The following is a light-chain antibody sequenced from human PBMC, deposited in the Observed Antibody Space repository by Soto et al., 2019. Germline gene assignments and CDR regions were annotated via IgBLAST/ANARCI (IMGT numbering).Light chain of an antibody. CDR1: QIVNSSY. V-gene: IGKV3-20*01. J-gene: IGKJ1*01. CDR3: QQYGSSPQT. CDR2: GAS. Sequence: EMVMTKSPAILSVSPGESATLSCRASQIVNSSYLAWYQQKLGQAPRLLIYGASRRATGIPDRFSGSGSGTDFTLTISRLEPEDFAVYYCQQYGSSPQTFGQGTKVDIK.